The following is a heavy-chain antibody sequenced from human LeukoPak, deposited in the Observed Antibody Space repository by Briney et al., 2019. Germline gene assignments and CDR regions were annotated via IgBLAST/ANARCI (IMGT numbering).Heavy chain of an antibody. CDR3: ASGDGDYVDFDY. CDR2: IYYSGST. J-gene: IGHJ4*02. V-gene: IGHV4-34*01. CDR1: GGSFSGYY. Sequence: SETLSLTCAVYGGSFSGYYWSWIRQPPGKGLEWIGSIYYSGSTYYNPSLKSRVTISVDTSKNQFSLKLSSVTAADTAVYYCASGDGDYVDFDYWGQGTLVTVSS. D-gene: IGHD4-17*01.